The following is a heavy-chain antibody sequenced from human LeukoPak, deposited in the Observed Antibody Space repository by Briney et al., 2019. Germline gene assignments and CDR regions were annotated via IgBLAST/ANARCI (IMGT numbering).Heavy chain of an antibody. Sequence: GGSLRLSCTVSGFTFSDYYMSWIRQAPGKGLEWVSYISSSGSTIYYADSVKGRFTISRDNAKNSLYLQMNSLRAEDTAVYYCAREVITIFGVVTRYFDYWGQGILVTVSS. D-gene: IGHD3-3*01. CDR1: GFTFSDYY. J-gene: IGHJ4*02. CDR2: ISSSGSTI. CDR3: AREVITIFGVVTRYFDY. V-gene: IGHV3-11*04.